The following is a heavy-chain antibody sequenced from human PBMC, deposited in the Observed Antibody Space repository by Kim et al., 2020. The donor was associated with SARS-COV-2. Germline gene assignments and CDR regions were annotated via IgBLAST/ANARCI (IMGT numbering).Heavy chain of an antibody. V-gene: IGHV3-74*03. J-gene: IGHJ4*02. CDR2: INGDGPGI. Sequence: GGSLRLSCAASGFTFSSDWMHWVRQVPGKGPVWISRINGDGPGIMYADSVKGRITISRDNARNTLYLQMNSLRVEDTAVYYCARALGGSVLDYWGQGTLVTVAS. CDR1: GFTFSSDW. CDR3: ARALGGSVLDY. D-gene: IGHD3-16*01.